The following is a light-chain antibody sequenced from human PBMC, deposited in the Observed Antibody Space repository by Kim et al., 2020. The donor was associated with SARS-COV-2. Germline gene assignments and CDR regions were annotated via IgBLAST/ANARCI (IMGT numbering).Light chain of an antibody. CDR2: GAS. V-gene: IGKV3-20*01. Sequence: EIVLTQSPGTLSLSPGERATLSCRASQSVSSSYLAWYQQKPGQAPRLLIYGASSRATGIPDRFSGSGSGTDFTLTISRLEPEYFAVYYCQQYGSSPTFGQGTKLEI. CDR1: QSVSSSY. J-gene: IGKJ2*01. CDR3: QQYGSSPT.